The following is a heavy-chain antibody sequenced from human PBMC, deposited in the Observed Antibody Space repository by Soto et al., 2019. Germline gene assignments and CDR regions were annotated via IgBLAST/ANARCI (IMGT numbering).Heavy chain of an antibody. Sequence: ASVKVSCKASGYTFTSYGISWVRQAPGQGLEWMGWISAYNGNTNYAQKLQGRVTMTTDTSTSTAYMELRSLRSDDTAVYYCARDRAQWLAPIYYYHYFMDVWGKGTTVTVSS. V-gene: IGHV1-18*01. D-gene: IGHD6-19*01. J-gene: IGHJ6*03. CDR2: ISAYNGNT. CDR3: ARDRAQWLAPIYYYHYFMDV. CDR1: GYTFTSYG.